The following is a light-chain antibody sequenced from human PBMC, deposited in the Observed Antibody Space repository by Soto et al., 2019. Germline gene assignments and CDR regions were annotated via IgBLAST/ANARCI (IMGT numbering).Light chain of an antibody. J-gene: IGLJ3*02. CDR1: SSDVGSYNL. V-gene: IGLV2-23*01. CDR3: CSYAGRSTLV. CDR2: EGS. Sequence: QSVLTQPASVSGSPGQSITISCTGSSSDVGSYNLVSWHQQYPGKAPKLMIYEGSKRPSGVSNRFSGSKSGNTASLTISGPQAEDEADYYCCSYAGRSTLVFGGGTKLTVL.